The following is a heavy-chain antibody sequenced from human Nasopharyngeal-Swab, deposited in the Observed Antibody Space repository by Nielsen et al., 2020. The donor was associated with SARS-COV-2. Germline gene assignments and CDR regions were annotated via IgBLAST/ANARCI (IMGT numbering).Heavy chain of an antibody. J-gene: IGHJ4*02. Sequence: GESLKISCAASGFTFSSYSMNWVRQAPGKGLEWVSSISSSSSYIYYADSVKGRFTISRDNAKNSLYLQMNSLRAEDTAVYYCARERGGGYGDYWGQGTLVTVSS. CDR2: ISSSSSYI. V-gene: IGHV3-21*01. CDR1: GFTFSSYS. CDR3: ARERGGGYGDY. D-gene: IGHD5-12*01.